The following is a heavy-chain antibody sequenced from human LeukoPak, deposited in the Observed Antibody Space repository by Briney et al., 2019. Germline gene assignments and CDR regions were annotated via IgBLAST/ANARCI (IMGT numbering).Heavy chain of an antibody. CDR3: AKWARWDYYYYGMDV. J-gene: IGHJ6*02. CDR2: ISGSGGNT. V-gene: IGHV3-23*01. CDR1: GFTFSNYA. D-gene: IGHD5-24*01. Sequence: GGSLRLSCAASGFTFSNYAKSWVRQAPGKGLEWVSGISGSGGNTNHADSVKGRFTISRDNSKNTLYLQMNSLRADDTAVYYCAKWARWDYYYYGMDVWGQGTTVTVSS.